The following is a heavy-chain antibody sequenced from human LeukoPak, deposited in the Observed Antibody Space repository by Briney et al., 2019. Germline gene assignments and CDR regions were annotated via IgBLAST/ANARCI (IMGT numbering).Heavy chain of an antibody. CDR1: GGSFSGYY. V-gene: IGHV4-34*01. J-gene: IGHJ4*02. CDR2: INHSGST. Sequence: ASETLSLTCVVYGGSFSGYYWSWLRQPPGKGLEWIGEINHSGSTNYNPSLKSRVTISVDTSKNQFSLKLSSVTAADTAVYYCARGRATIAAAGTWSGGYFDYWGQGTLVTVSS. CDR3: ARGRATIAAAGTWSGGYFDY. D-gene: IGHD6-13*01.